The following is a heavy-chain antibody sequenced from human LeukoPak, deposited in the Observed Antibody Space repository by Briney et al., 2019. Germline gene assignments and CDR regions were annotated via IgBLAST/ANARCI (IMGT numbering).Heavy chain of an antibody. D-gene: IGHD6-19*01. CDR1: GFTFDNYA. CDR3: ARAYKDRSLAGKKEFFQH. CDR2: ISWNSGTI. J-gene: IGHJ1*01. Sequence: GGSLRLSCAASGFTFDNYAMNWVRQVPGKGLEWISLISWNSGTIGYADSVKGRFTISRDNANNFLYLQMNSLRAEDTALYYCARAYKDRSLAGKKEFFQHWGQGTQVTVSS. V-gene: IGHV3-9*01.